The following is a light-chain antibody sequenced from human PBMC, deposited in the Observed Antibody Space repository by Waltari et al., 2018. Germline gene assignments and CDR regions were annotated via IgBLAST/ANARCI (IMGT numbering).Light chain of an antibody. Sequence: QSALTQPASVSGSPGQSITISCTGTSSDVGGYNYFSWYQQHPGKAPKLMIYDVSNRASGVSNRFSGSKSGNTASLTISGLQAEDEADYYCSSYTSSSTLGGVFGGGTKLTVL. CDR1: SSDVGGYNY. CDR2: DVS. CDR3: SSYTSSSTLGGV. J-gene: IGLJ2*01. V-gene: IGLV2-14*01.